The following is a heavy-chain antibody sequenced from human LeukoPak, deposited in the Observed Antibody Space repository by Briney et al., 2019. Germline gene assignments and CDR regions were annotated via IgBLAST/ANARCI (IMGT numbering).Heavy chain of an antibody. CDR1: GGTFISYA. J-gene: IGHJ3*02. V-gene: IGHV1-69*13. D-gene: IGHD5-12*01. CDR3: AREVEATMTVRAFDI. CDR2: IIPIFGTA. Sequence: RASVKVSCKASGGTFISYAISWVRQAPGQGLEWMGGIIPIFGTANYAQKFQGRVTITADESTSTAYMELSSLRSEDTAVYYCAREVEATMTVRAFDIWGQGTMVTVSS.